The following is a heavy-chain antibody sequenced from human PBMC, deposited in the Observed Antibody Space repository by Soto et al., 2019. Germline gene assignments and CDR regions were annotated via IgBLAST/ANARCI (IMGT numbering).Heavy chain of an antibody. Sequence: ASVKVSCKASGYTFTSYGISWVRQAPGQGLEWMGWISAYNGNTNYAQKLQGRVTMTTDTSTSTAYMELRSLRSDDTAVYYCARIIYYDGSANKKLLGREVWGKGPRVTASS. CDR2: ISAYNGNT. CDR1: GYTFTSYG. V-gene: IGHV1-18*01. D-gene: IGHD3-22*01. J-gene: IGHJ6*04. CDR3: ARIIYYDGSANKKLLGREV.